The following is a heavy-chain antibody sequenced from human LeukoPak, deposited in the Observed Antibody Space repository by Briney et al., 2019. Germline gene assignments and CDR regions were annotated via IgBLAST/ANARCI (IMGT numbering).Heavy chain of an antibody. J-gene: IGHJ4*02. V-gene: IGHV4-59*08. CDR2: IYYSGST. Sequence: SETLSLTCTVSGVSISSYYWSWIRQPPGKGLEWIGYIYYSGSTNYNPSLKSRVTISVDTSKNQFSLKLSSVTAADTAVYYCARVVAATATVDCWGQGTLVTVSS. CDR3: ARVVAATATVDC. D-gene: IGHD2-15*01. CDR1: GVSISSYY.